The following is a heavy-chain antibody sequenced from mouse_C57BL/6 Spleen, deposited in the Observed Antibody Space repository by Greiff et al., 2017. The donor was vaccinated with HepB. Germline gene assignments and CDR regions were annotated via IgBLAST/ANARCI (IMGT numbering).Heavy chain of an antibody. CDR1: GFTFSSYA. CDR3: TRDEGLRGWFAY. J-gene: IGHJ3*01. V-gene: IGHV5-9-1*02. CDR2: ISSGGDYI. Sequence: EVQGVESGEGLVKPGGSLKLSCAASGFTFSSYAMSWVRQTPEKRLEWVAYISSGGDYIYYADTVKGRFTISRDNARNTLYLQMSSLKSEDTAMYYCTRDEGLRGWFAYWGQGTLVTVSA. D-gene: IGHD2-2*01.